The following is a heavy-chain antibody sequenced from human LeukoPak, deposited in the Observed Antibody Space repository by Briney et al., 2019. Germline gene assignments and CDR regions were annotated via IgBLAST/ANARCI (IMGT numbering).Heavy chain of an antibody. J-gene: IGHJ4*02. D-gene: IGHD3-9*01. V-gene: IGHV3-23*01. Sequence: GGSLRLSCAASGFTFSSYAMSWVRQDPGKGLEWVSAISGSGGSTYYADSVKGRFTISRDNSKNTLYLQMNSLRAEDTAVYYCAKSWDRYFDWLLYFDYWGQGTLVTVSS. CDR2: ISGSGGST. CDR1: GFTFSSYA. CDR3: AKSWDRYFDWLLYFDY.